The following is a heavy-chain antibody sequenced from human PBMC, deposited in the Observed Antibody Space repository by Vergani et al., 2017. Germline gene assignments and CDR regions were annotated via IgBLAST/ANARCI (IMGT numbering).Heavy chain of an antibody. CDR1: GYTFTSYG. CDR3: ARDDATTVHYYYYGMDV. D-gene: IGHD4-17*01. J-gene: IGHJ6*02. V-gene: IGHV1-18*04. CDR2: ISAYNGKT. Sequence: QVQLVQSGAEVKKPGASVKVSCKASGYTFTSYGISWVRQAPGQGLEWMGWISAYNGKTNYAQKLQGRVTMTTYTSTSTAYMELRSRRSDDTAVYYWARDDATTVHYYYYGMDVWGQGTTVTVSS.